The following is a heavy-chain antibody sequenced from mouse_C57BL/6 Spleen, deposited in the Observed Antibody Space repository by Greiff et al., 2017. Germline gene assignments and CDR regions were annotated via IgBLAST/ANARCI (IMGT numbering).Heavy chain of an antibody. CDR3: ARRRDYYSNYEYFDV. V-gene: IGHV1-4*01. CDR2: INPSSGYT. CDR1: GYTFTSYT. Sequence: QVQLQQSGAELARPGASVKMSCKASGYTFTSYTMHWVKQRPGQGLEWIGYINPSSGYTKYNQKFKDKGTLTADKSSSKAYMQLSSLTSEDSAVYYCARRRDYYSNYEYFDVGGTGTTVTVSS. J-gene: IGHJ1*03. D-gene: IGHD2-5*01.